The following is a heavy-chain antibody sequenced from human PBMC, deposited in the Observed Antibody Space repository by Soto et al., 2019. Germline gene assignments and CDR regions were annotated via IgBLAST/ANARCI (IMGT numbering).Heavy chain of an antibody. CDR1: GFTFSSYW. CDR2: INSDGSST. Sequence: GGSLRLSCAASGFTFSSYWMHWVRQAPGKGLVWVSRINSDGSSTSYADSVKGRFTISRDNAKNTLYLQMNSLRAEDTAVYYCARSPIVATIWGRPGPYYYYMDVWGKGTTVTVSS. V-gene: IGHV3-74*01. D-gene: IGHD5-12*01. CDR3: ARSPIVATIWGRPGPYYYYMDV. J-gene: IGHJ6*03.